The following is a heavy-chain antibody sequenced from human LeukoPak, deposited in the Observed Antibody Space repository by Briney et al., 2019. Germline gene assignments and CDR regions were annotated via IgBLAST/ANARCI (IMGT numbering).Heavy chain of an antibody. Sequence: GASVKVSCKASGYTLTAYYLHWVRQAPGQGLEWMGRINPNSGGTTYAQKFQGRVTMTRDTSIGTAYMELSSLRSDDTAVYYCARPYYESSGLYADAFDIWGQGTMVTVSS. D-gene: IGHD3-22*01. CDR1: GYTLTAYY. CDR3: ARPYYESSGLYADAFDI. V-gene: IGHV1-2*06. CDR2: INPNSGGT. J-gene: IGHJ3*02.